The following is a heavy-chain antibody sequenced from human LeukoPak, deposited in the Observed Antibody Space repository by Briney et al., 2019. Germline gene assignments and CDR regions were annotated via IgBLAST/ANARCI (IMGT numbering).Heavy chain of an antibody. V-gene: IGHV1-3*01. CDR1: GYTFTSYA. D-gene: IGHD6-19*01. CDR3: ARSPLPYSSGWYYFDY. CDR2: INAGNGNT. J-gene: IGHJ4*02. Sequence: ASVKVSCKASGYTFTSYAMHWVRQAPGQRLEWMGWINAGNGNTKYSQKFQGRVTITRDTSASTAYMELSSLRSEDTAVYYCARSPLPYSSGWYYFDYWGQGTLVTVSS.